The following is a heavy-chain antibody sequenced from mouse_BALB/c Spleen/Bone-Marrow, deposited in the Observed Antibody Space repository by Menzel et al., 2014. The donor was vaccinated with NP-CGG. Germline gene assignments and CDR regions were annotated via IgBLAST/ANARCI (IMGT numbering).Heavy chain of an antibody. D-gene: IGHD1-1*01. Sequence: VQVVESGGGLAQPGGSLKLSCAASGFDFSRYWMSWVRQAPGKGLEWIGEINPDSSTINYTPSLKDKFIISRDNAKNTLYLQMSKVRSEDTALYYCSRLYYYGNFAYWGQGTLVTVSA. CDR3: SRLYYYGNFAY. CDR1: GFDFSRYW. V-gene: IGHV4-1*02. J-gene: IGHJ3*01. CDR2: INPDSSTI.